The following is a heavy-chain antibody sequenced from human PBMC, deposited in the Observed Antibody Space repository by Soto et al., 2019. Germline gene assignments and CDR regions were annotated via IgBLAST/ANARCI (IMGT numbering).Heavy chain of an antibody. CDR1: GYSLTDYW. D-gene: IGHD3-10*01. V-gene: IGHV5-51*01. J-gene: IGHJ4*02. CDR3: ARLSGDRSPANF. CDR2: IYPGDSDT. Sequence: LXISGHGSGYSLTDYWIGWVREMPGKGLEWMGIIYPGDSDTRYNPSFQGRVTISADKSITTAYLQWSSLKASDTAMYFCARLSGDRSPANFWGQGTRVTVSS.